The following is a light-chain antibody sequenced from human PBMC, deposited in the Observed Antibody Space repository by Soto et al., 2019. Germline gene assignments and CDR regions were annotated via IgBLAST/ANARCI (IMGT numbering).Light chain of an antibody. CDR3: QQYGSSGT. J-gene: IGKJ1*01. V-gene: IGKV3-20*01. CDR1: QSVSNNY. CDR2: GAS. Sequence: EVMMTQPPATLSVSPGERATLSCRASQSVSNNYLAWYQQKPGQAPRLLIYGASNRATGIPDRFSGSGSGTDFTLTISRLEPEDFAVYYCQQYGSSGTFGQGTKVDIK.